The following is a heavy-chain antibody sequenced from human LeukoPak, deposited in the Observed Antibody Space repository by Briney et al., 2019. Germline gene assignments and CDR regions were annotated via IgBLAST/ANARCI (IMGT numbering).Heavy chain of an antibody. D-gene: IGHD6-13*01. CDR1: GGSISSYY. CDR2: IYYSGST. J-gene: IGHJ3*02. V-gene: IGHV4-59*01. Sequence: TSSETLSLTCTVSGGSISSYYWSWIRQPPGKGLEWIGYIYYSGSTNYNPSLKSRVTISVDTSKNQFSLKLSSVTAADTAVYYCARDPGIAAAGTSGAFDIWGQGTMDTVSS. CDR3: ARDPGIAAAGTSGAFDI.